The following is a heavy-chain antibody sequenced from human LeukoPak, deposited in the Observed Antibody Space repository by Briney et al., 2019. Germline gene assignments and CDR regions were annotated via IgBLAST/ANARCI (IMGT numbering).Heavy chain of an antibody. CDR1: GGSISSSGYY. CDR3: ARLEAYCGGDCYSGFDY. Sequence: SETLSLTCTVSGGSISSSGYYWGWIRQPPGKGLEWIGSIYHSGSTYYNPSLKSRVTISVDTSKNQFSLKLSSVTAADTAVYYCARLEAYCGGDCYSGFDYWGQGTLVTVSS. V-gene: IGHV4-39*07. J-gene: IGHJ4*02. CDR2: IYHSGST. D-gene: IGHD2-21*01.